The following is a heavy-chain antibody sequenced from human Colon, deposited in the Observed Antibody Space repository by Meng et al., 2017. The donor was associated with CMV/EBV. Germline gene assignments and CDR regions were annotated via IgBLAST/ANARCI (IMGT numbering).Heavy chain of an antibody. CDR3: ARGKQDAWERLAY. CDR1: GASISSNIR. V-gene: IGHV4-4*02. CDR2: IDDSGST. J-gene: IGHJ4*02. D-gene: IGHD1-26*01. Sequence: QVQLQESGPGLVKPSGTLSLTCGVSGASISSNIRWTWVRQPPGKGLEWIGDIDDSGSTNYNPSLNSRISISLDKSKNHFSLKVNSVTAADTAVYYCARGKQDAWERLAYWGQGALVTVSS.